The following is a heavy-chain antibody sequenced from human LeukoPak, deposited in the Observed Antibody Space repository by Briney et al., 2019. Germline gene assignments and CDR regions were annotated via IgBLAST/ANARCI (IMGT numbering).Heavy chain of an antibody. CDR1: GFTFSSYS. CDR2: ISSSSSYI. V-gene: IGHV3-21*01. J-gene: IGHJ3*02. D-gene: IGHD1-14*01. CDR3: ARDEPLGAFDI. Sequence: GGSLRLSCAASGFTFSSYSMNWVRQAPGKGLEWVSSISSSSSYIYYADSVKGRFTISRDNAKNSLFLQMNSLRAEDTAVYYCARDEPLGAFDIWGQGTVVTVSS.